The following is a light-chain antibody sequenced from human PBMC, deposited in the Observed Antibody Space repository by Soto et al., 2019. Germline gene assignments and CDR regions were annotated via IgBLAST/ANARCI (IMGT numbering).Light chain of an antibody. CDR2: DTS. Sequence: EIVLTQSPATLSLSPGERATLSCRASQSIGTALVWYQQMPGQAPRLLIYDTSNRATGIPARFSGSGSGKNFTFTISSLEPEDFAVYYCQQRSTWPSFGGGTKVDIK. CDR1: QSIGTA. V-gene: IGKV3-11*01. J-gene: IGKJ4*01. CDR3: QQRSTWPS.